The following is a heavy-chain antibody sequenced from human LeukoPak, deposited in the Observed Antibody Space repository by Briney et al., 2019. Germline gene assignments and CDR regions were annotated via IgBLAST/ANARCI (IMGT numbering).Heavy chain of an antibody. CDR1: GGTFSSYA. CDR2: IIPIFGTA. Sequence: GASVKVSCKASGGTFSSYAISWVRQAPGQGLEWMGGIIPIFGTANYAQKFQGRVTITADESTSTAYMELSSLRSEDTAVYYCASPPYDFWSGPFDYWGQGTLVTVSS. V-gene: IGHV1-69*13. D-gene: IGHD3-3*01. CDR3: ASPPYDFWSGPFDY. J-gene: IGHJ4*02.